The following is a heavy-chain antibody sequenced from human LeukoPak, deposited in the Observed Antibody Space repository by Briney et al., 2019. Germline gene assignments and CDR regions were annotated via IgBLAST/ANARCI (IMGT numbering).Heavy chain of an antibody. Sequence: GGSLRLSCAASGFTFSSYAMHWVRQAPGKGLEWVAVISYDGSNKYYADSVKGRFTISRDNSKNTLYLQMNSLRAEDTAVYYCAREAERGVIIMLGDYWGQGTLVTVSS. V-gene: IGHV3-30-3*01. J-gene: IGHJ4*02. D-gene: IGHD3-10*01. CDR2: ISYDGSNK. CDR1: GFTFSSYA. CDR3: AREAERGVIIMLGDY.